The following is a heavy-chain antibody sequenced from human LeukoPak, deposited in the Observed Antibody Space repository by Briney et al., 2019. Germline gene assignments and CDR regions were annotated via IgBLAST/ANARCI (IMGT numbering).Heavy chain of an antibody. CDR3: ARATGGAAAADFDP. V-gene: IGHV4-31*03. D-gene: IGHD6-13*01. CDR2: IYYTGSTT. Sequence: SETLSLTCTVSGGSISSEGYYWSWIRQHPGKGLEWIGFIYYTGSTTYYNPSLKSRATISVDTSKNHFSLELTSVTAADTAVYYCARATGGAAAADFDPWGQGTLVTVSS. CDR1: GGSISSEGYY. J-gene: IGHJ5*02.